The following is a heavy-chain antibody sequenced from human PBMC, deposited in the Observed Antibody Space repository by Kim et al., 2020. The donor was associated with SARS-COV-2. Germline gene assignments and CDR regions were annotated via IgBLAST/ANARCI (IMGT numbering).Heavy chain of an antibody. Sequence: SETLSLTCTVSGGSISSSNYYWAWIRQPPGGGLEWIASIYYSGSTYYNPSLKSRRTISVDTSKDLFSLKLTSVTAADTAVYYCARGRPVGGIRGEFDYWGPGNLVTVSS. CDR2: IYYSGST. CDR3: ARGRPVGGIRGEFDY. D-gene: IGHD2-15*01. J-gene: IGHJ4*02. CDR1: GGSISSSNYY. V-gene: IGHV4-39*07.